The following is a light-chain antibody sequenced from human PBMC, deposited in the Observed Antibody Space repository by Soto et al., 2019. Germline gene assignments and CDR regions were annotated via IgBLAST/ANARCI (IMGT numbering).Light chain of an antibody. V-gene: IGLV2-8*01. CDR3: SSYVGSNAVV. CDR1: SSDVGGYNY. J-gene: IGLJ2*01. Sequence: QSVLTQPPSASGSPGQSVTISCTGASSDVGGYNYVSWYQQHPGKAPKLMIYEVTKRPSGVPDRFSGSKSGNTASLTVSGLQAEGVGDYYCSSYVGSNAVVFGGGTKLTVL. CDR2: EVT.